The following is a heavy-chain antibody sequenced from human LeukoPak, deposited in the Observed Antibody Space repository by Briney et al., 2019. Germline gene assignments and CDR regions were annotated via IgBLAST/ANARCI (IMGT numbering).Heavy chain of an antibody. V-gene: IGHV1-46*01. Sequence: ASVKVSCKASGYTFTSYYVHWVRQAPGQGLEWMGIINPSGGSTSYAQKFQGRVTMTRDSSTSTVYMELSSLRSEDTAVYYCARAGIAARGDNYYMDVWGKGTTVTVSS. CDR3: ARAGIAARGDNYYMDV. D-gene: IGHD6-13*01. CDR2: INPSGGST. CDR1: GYTFTSYY. J-gene: IGHJ6*03.